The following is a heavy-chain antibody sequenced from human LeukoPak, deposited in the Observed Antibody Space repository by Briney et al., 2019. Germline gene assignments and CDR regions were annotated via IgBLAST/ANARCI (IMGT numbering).Heavy chain of an antibody. CDR1: GFTFSSYW. V-gene: IGHV3-7*01. CDR2: IKQDGSEK. D-gene: IGHD6-6*01. J-gene: IGHJ5*02. CDR3: ATLGIAARPSWFDL. Sequence: PGGSLRLSCAASGFTFSSYWMSWVRQAPGKGLECVANIKQDGSEKYYVDSVKGRFTISRDNAKNSLYLQMNSLRAEDTAVYYCATLGIAARPSWFDLWGQGTLVTVSS.